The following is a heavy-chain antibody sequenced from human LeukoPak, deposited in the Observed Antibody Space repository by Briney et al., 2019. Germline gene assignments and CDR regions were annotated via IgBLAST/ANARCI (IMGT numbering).Heavy chain of an antibody. CDR3: AKDITMIVVVSGNAFDI. D-gene: IGHD3-22*01. V-gene: IGHV3-23*01. J-gene: IGHJ3*02. CDR1: GFTFSSYA. Sequence: PGGSLRLSCAASGFTFSSYAMSWVRQAPGKGLEWVSAISGSGGSTYYADSVKGRFTISRDNSKNPLYLQMNSLRAEDTAVYYCAKDITMIVVVSGNAFDIWGQGTMVTVSS. CDR2: ISGSGGST.